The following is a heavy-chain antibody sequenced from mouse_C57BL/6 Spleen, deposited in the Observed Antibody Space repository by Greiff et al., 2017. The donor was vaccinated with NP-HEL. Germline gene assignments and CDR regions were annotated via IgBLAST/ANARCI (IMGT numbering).Heavy chain of an antibody. Sequence: VQLQESGAELVKPGASVKLSCKASGYTFTEYTIHWVKQRSGQGLEWIGWFYPGSGSIKYNEKFKDKATLTADKSSSTVYMELSRLTSEDSAVYVCERHEGSSRSTMVRGYAMDYWGQGTSVTVSS. CDR1: GYTFTEYT. CDR2: FYPGSGSI. CDR3: ERHEGSSRSTMVRGYAMDY. D-gene: IGHD2-1*01. J-gene: IGHJ4*01. V-gene: IGHV1-62-2*01.